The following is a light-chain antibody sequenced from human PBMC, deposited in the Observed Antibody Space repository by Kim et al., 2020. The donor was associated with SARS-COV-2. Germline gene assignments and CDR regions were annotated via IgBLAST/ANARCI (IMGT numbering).Light chain of an antibody. J-gene: IGKJ4*01. V-gene: IGKV3-11*01. Sequence: PGERATLSCRASQSIDTYLAWYQQRPGQAPRLLVYDASNRATGVPDRFSGSGSGTDFTLTISSLEPGDFSTYYCQQRNSWPPAVTFGGGTKVDIK. CDR2: DAS. CDR1: QSIDTY. CDR3: QQRNSWPPAVT.